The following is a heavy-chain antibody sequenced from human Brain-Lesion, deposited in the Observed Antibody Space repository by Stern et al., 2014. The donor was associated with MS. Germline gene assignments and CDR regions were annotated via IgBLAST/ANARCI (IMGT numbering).Heavy chain of an antibody. V-gene: IGHV4-61*02. Sequence: MQLVESGPGLVKPSQTLSLSCTVSGGSISSGGYYWSWIRQPAGKGLEWIGRIFNGGNPGYNPSLKVRVPISIDTSKNQFSLRLNSMTAADTAVYYCARGRVVPGFQYYATDVWGQGTTVIVSS. CDR2: IFNGGNP. D-gene: IGHD2-2*01. CDR3: ARGRVVPGFQYYATDV. J-gene: IGHJ6*02. CDR1: GGSISSGGYY.